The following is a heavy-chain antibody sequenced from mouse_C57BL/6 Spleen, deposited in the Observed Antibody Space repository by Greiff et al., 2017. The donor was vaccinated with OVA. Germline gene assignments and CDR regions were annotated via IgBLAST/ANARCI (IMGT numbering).Heavy chain of an antibody. CDR1: GYTFTDYE. Sequence: VQGVESGAELVRPGASVTLSCKASGYTFTDYEMHWVKQTPVHGLEWIGAIDPETGGTAYNQKFKGKAILTADKSSSTAYMELRSLTSEDSAVYYCTNMSFDYWGQGTTLTVSS. V-gene: IGHV1-15*01. CDR2: IDPETGGT. J-gene: IGHJ2*01. D-gene: IGHD2-3*01. CDR3: TNMSFDY.